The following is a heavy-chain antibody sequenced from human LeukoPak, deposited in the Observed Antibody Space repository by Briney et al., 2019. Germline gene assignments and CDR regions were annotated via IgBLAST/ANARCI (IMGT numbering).Heavy chain of an antibody. J-gene: IGHJ4*02. Sequence: GGSLRLSCAASGFTFSSYDMSWVRQAPGKGLEWVSGITYSSGYTYYADSVKGRFTIPRDNSRNTLYLQMNSLRAEDTAVYYCAKDPSDLGGSGSNNYFDCWGQGTLVTVSS. V-gene: IGHV3-23*01. CDR3: AKDPSDLGGSGSNNYFDC. CDR1: GFTFSSYD. CDR2: ITYSSGYT. D-gene: IGHD3-10*01.